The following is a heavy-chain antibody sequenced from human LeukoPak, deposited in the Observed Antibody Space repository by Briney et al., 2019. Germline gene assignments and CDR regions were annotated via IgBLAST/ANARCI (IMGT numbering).Heavy chain of an antibody. CDR3: AGTYYYGSVSYYFFDY. D-gene: IGHD3-10*01. V-gene: IGHV3-21*01. CDR1: GFTFSSYS. CDR2: ISSSSSYI. Sequence: PGGSLRLSCAASGFTFSSYSMNWVRQAPGKGLEWVSSISSSSSYIYYADSVKGRFTISRDNAKNSLYLQMNSLRAEDTAVYYCAGTYYYGSVSYYFFDYWGQGTLVTVSS. J-gene: IGHJ4*02.